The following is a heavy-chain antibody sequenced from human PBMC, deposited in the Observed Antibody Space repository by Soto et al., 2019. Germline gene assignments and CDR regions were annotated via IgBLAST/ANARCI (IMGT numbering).Heavy chain of an antibody. Sequence: GSGPTLVNPTQTLALTCTFSGFSLSTSGVGVGWIRQPPGKALEWLGIIYWDDSKYYSPSLKSRLSITKDTSKNQVVLTLTNMDPVDTATYYCARRKYFDYWGPGTLVTVSS. CDR2: IYWDDSK. CDR3: ARRKYFDY. V-gene: IGHV2-5*02. J-gene: IGHJ4*02. CDR1: GFSLSTSGVG.